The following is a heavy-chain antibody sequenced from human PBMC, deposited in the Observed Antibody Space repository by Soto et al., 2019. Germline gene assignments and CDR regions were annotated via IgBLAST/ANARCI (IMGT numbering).Heavy chain of an antibody. D-gene: IGHD2-15*01. CDR3: ARVMAVDYYYYGMDV. CDR2: ISSSSSYI. Sequence: GGSLRLSCAASGFTFSSYSMNWVRQAPGKGLEWVSSISSSSSYIYYADSVKGRFTISRDNAKNSLYLQMNSLRAEDTAVYYCARVMAVDYYYYGMDVWGQGTTVTVSS. CDR1: GFTFSSYS. J-gene: IGHJ6*02. V-gene: IGHV3-21*01.